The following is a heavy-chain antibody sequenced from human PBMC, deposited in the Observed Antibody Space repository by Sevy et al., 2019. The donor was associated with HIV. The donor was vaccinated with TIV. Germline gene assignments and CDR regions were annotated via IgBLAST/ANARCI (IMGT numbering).Heavy chain of an antibody. CDR3: ARGVTRRQLWQPNWFDP. CDR2: MNPNSGNT. J-gene: IGHJ5*02. D-gene: IGHD5-18*01. CDR1: GYTFTSYD. V-gene: IGHV1-8*01. Sequence: APVKVSCKASGYTFTSYDINWVRQATGQGLEWMGWMNPNSGNTGYPQKFQGRVTMTRNTSISTAYMELSSLRSEDTAMYYCARGVTRRQLWQPNWFDPWGQGTLVTVSS.